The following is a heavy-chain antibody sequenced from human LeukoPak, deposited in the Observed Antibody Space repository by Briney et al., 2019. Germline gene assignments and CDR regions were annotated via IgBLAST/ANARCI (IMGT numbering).Heavy chain of an antibody. CDR1: GFTFSSYA. Sequence: GGSLRLSCAASGFTFSSYAMSWVRQAPGKGLEWVSAISGSGGSTYYADSVKGRLTISRDNSKNTLYLQMNSLRAEDTAVYYCATAKTGYRAFDYWGQGTLVTVSS. CDR2: ISGSGGST. CDR3: ATAKTGYRAFDY. J-gene: IGHJ4*02. D-gene: IGHD1-1*01. V-gene: IGHV3-23*01.